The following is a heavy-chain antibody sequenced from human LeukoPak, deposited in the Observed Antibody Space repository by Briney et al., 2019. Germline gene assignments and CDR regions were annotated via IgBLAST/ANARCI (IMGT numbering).Heavy chain of an antibody. CDR1: GFTVSSNY. J-gene: IGHJ4*02. Sequence: PGESLRLSCAASGFTVSSNYMSWVRQAPGEGLEWVSVIYSGGSTYYADSVKGRFTISRDNSKNTLYLQMNSLRAEDTAVYYCARGAPPSIYDSSGYYFFDYWGQGTLVTVPS. CDR2: IYSGGST. V-gene: IGHV3-53*01. CDR3: ARGAPPSIYDSSGYYFFDY. D-gene: IGHD3-22*01.